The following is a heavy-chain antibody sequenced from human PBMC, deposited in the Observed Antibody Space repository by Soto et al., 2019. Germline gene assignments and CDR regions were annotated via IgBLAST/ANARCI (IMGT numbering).Heavy chain of an antibody. CDR1: GGSFSGYY. V-gene: IGHV4-59*01. CDR2: ILYSGGT. Sequence: PSETLSLTCAVYGGSFSGYYWNWIRQPPGKGLEWIAYILYSGGTNYNPSLKSRVTMSVDMSKNQFTLELTSVTAADTAVYYCARETYFFTSSDYSVGPSTFDIWGQGTMISVSS. CDR3: ARETYFFTSSDYSVGPSTFDI. D-gene: IGHD3-22*01. J-gene: IGHJ3*02.